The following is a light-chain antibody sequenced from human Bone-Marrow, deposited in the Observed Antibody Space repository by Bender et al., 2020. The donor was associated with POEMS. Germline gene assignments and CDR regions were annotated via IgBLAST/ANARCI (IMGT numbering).Light chain of an antibody. J-gene: IGLJ3*02. Sequence: SYELTQPPSVSVSPGQTARITCSGEALTQRYAYWYQQKSGQAPVLVSYEDTKRPSGIPERFSGSKSGNTASLTVSGLQAEDEADYYCSSYAGSNIRVFGGGTKLTVL. V-gene: IGLV3-10*01. CDR2: EDT. CDR1: ALTQRY. CDR3: SSYAGSNIRV.